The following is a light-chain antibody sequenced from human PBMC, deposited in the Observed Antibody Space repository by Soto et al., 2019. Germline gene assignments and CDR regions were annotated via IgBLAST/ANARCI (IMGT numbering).Light chain of an antibody. Sequence: QAVVTQSSSASASLGSSVKLTCTLSSGHSSYIIAWHQQQPGKAPRYLVKLEGSGSYNKGSGVPDRFSGSSSGADRYLTISNLQFEDEADYYCETWDINTHVVFGGGTKLTVL. J-gene: IGLJ2*01. CDR2: LEGSGSY. V-gene: IGLV4-60*02. CDR1: SGHSSYI. CDR3: ETWDINTHVV.